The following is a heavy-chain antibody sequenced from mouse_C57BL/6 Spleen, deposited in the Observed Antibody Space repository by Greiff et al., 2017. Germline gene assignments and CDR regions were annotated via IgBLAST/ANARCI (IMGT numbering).Heavy chain of an antibody. CDR3: ARLEYSGSGHLFDY. V-gene: IGHV1-62-2*01. CDR1: GYTFTEYT. CDR2: FYPVSGSI. D-gene: IGHD3-1*01. J-gene: IGHJ2*01. Sequence: QVQLQQSGAELVKPGASVKLSCKASGYTFTEYTIHWVKQRSGQGLEWIGWFYPVSGSIKYNEKFKDNATLTAGKSSSTVYMEISRFTSEDSAVYYCARLEYSGSGHLFDYWGQGTTLTVSA.